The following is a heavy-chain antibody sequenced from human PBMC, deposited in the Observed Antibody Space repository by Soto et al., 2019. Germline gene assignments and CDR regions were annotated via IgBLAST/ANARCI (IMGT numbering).Heavy chain of an antibody. CDR3: ARFLSSWYYYYYYGMDV. D-gene: IGHD6-13*01. J-gene: IGHJ6*02. CDR1: GYTFTSYG. V-gene: IGHV1-18*04. Sequence: GASVKVSCKASGYTFTSYGISWVRQAPGQGLEWMGWISAYNGNTNYAQKLQGRVTMTTDTSTSTAYMELRSLRSDDTAVYYCARFLSSWYYYYYYGMDVWGQGTTVTVSS. CDR2: ISAYNGNT.